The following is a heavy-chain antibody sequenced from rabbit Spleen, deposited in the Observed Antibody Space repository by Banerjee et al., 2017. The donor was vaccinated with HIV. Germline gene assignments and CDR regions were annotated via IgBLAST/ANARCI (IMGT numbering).Heavy chain of an antibody. V-gene: IGHV1S40*01. D-gene: IGHD1-1*01. J-gene: IGHJ4*01. CDR3: ARDPVIGGNYDSRL. CDR1: GVSFSISSY. Sequence: QSLEESGGDLVKPGASLTLTCTASGVSFSISSYLCWVRQAPGKGLEWIACINAVTGKAVYASWAKGRFTFSKTSSTTVTLQATSLTAADSATYFCARDPVIGGNYDSRLWGPGTLVTVS. CDR2: INAVTGKA.